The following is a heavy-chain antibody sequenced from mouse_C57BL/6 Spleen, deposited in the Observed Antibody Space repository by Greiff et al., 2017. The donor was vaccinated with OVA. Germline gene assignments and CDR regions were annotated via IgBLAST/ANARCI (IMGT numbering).Heavy chain of an antibody. V-gene: IGHV1-66*01. CDR2: IYPGSGNT. J-gene: IGHJ2*01. Sequence: QVQLKQSGPELVKPGASVKISCKASGYSFTSYYIHWVKQRPGQGLEWIGWIYPGSGNTKYNEKFKGKATLTADPSSRPAYMQLSRLTSEDSAVYYCARGGGNSFDYWGKGTTLTVSS. CDR3: ARGGGNSFDY. CDR1: GYSFTSYY.